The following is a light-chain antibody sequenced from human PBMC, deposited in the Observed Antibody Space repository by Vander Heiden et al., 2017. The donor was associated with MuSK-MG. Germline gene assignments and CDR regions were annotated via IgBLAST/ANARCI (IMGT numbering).Light chain of an antibody. Sequence: QPPLIHPPSVSASPGQSVTISCTGTSSDVGSYDYVSWYQQHPGTAPKLMIYKVNTQPSGVPDRFSGSKSGTTDSMTIYGLQAEDEAEYYCCSSKSSATRVVFGGGTKLTVL. CDR1: SSDVGSYDY. CDR3: CSSKSSATRVV. V-gene: IGLV2-18*02. J-gene: IGLJ2*01. CDR2: KVN.